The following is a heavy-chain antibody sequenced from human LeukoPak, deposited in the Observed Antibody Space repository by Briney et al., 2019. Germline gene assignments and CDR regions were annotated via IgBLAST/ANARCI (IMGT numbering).Heavy chain of an antibody. V-gene: IGHV3-7*01. Sequence: GGSLRLSCAASGFTFSNYWMTWVRQAPGKGLEWVANIKQDGSEKYYVDSVKGRFTISRDNAKNSLYLQMNSLRVEDTAVYYCARDGVVDFWSSCGTYNYYYYMDVWGKGTTVTVSS. J-gene: IGHJ6*03. CDR2: IKQDGSEK. CDR3: ARDGVVDFWSSCGTYNYYYYMDV. CDR1: GFTFSNYW. D-gene: IGHD3-3*01.